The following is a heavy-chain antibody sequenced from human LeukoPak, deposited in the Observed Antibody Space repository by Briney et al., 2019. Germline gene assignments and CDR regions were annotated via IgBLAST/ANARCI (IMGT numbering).Heavy chain of an antibody. CDR1: GFTFSSSW. D-gene: IGHD2-15*01. CDR2: IKQDGSEK. Sequence: GGSLRLSCVASGFTFSSSWMSWVRQAPGKGLEWVANIKQDGSEKYYVDSVKGRFTISRDNAKNSLYLQMSSLRAEDTAVYYCARYCSGGSCYDYWGQGTLVTVSS. CDR3: ARYCSGGSCYDY. V-gene: IGHV3-7*01. J-gene: IGHJ4*02.